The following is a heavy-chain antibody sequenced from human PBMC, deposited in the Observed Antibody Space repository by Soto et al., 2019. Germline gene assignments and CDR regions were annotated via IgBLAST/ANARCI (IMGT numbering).Heavy chain of an antibody. Sequence: SSETLSLTCAVYGGSFSGYYWSWIRQPPGKGLEWIGEINHSGSTNYNPSLKSRVTISVDTSKNQFSLKLSSVTAADTAVYYCASRGGSGSYYLDYWGQGTLVTVS. CDR3: ASRGGSGSYYLDY. CDR2: INHSGST. CDR1: GGSFSGYY. V-gene: IGHV4-34*01. D-gene: IGHD3-10*01. J-gene: IGHJ4*02.